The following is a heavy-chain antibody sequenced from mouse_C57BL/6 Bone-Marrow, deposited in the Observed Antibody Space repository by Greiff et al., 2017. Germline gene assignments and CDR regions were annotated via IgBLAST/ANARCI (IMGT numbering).Heavy chain of an antibody. CDR3: ARPYYSNYWYFDV. CDR2: IYPGSGST. CDR1: GYTFTSYW. D-gene: IGHD2-5*01. J-gene: IGHJ1*03. Sequence: QVQLQQPGAELVKPGASVKMSCKASGYTFTSYWITWVKPRPGQGLEWIGDIYPGSGSTNYNEKLKSKATLTVDTSSSTAYMQLSSLTSEDSAVYYCARPYYSNYWYFDVWGTGTTVTGSS. V-gene: IGHV1-55*01.